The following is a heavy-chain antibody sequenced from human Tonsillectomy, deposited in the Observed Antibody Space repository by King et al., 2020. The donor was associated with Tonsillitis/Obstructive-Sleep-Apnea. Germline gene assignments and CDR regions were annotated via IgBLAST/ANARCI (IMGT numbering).Heavy chain of an antibody. Sequence: VQLVESGGGLVQPGGSMRLACAASGFTFSSYAMSWVRQAPGKGLEWVSAISGSGGSTYYADPVKGRFTISRDNSKNTLYLQMNSLRAEDTAVYYCAKPLGVLIVYAAFDIWGQGTMVTVSS. CDR2: ISGSGGST. J-gene: IGHJ3*02. CDR1: GFTFSSYA. CDR3: AKPLGVLIVYAAFDI. D-gene: IGHD2-8*01. V-gene: IGHV3-23*04.